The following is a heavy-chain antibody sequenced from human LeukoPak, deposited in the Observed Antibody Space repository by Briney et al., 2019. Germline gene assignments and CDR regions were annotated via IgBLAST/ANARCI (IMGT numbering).Heavy chain of an antibody. CDR2: ISYSGST. D-gene: IGHD1-1*01. CDR1: GGSISSYY. Sequence: SETLSLTCTVSGGSISSYYWSWIRQPPGKGLEWIGYISYSGSTNYNPPLKSRVTISVDTSKNQFSLKLSSVTAADTAVYYCARDLELERNRWNYFESWGQGALVTVSS. V-gene: IGHV4-59*01. J-gene: IGHJ4*02. CDR3: ARDLELERNRWNYFES.